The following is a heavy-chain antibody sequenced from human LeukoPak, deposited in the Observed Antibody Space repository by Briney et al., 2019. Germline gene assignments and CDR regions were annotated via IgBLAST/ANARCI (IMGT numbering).Heavy chain of an antibody. J-gene: IGHJ4*02. Sequence: RSGGSLRLSCAASGFTFSNAWMSWVRQAPGKGLEWVGRIRSNTDGGTADYAAPVKGRFTISRDDSKNTLFLQMNSLKTEDTAVYYCTTDLRWELPPLDYWGQGALVTVSS. D-gene: IGHD1-26*01. V-gene: IGHV3-15*01. CDR3: TTDLRWELPPLDY. CDR2: IRSNTDGGTA. CDR1: GFTFSNAW.